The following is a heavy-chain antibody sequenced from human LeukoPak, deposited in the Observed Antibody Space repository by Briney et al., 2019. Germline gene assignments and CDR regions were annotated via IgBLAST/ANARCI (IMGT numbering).Heavy chain of an antibody. V-gene: IGHV4-59*12. CDR1: GGSISSYY. CDR3: AREYSSSWYGCFDY. CDR2: IYYSGST. Sequence: SETLSLTCTVSGGSISSYYWSWIRQPPGKGLEWIGYIYYSGSTNYNPSLKSRVTMSVDTSKNQFSLKLSSVTAADTAVYYCAREYSSSWYGCFDYWGQGTLVTVSS. J-gene: IGHJ4*02. D-gene: IGHD6-13*01.